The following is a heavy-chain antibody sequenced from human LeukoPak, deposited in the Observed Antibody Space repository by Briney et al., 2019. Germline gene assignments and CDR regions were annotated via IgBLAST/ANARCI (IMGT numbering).Heavy chain of an antibody. D-gene: IGHD3-10*01. CDR2: ISSSGSTI. CDR1: GFTFSSYE. CDR3: ARGSELWFGELLSYFDY. V-gene: IGHV3-48*03. J-gene: IGHJ4*02. Sequence: GGSLRLSCAASGFTFSSYEMNWVRQAPGKGLEWVSYISSSGSTIYYADSVKGRFTISRDNPKNTLYLQMNSLRAEDTAVYYCARGSELWFGELLSYFDYWGQGTLVTVSS.